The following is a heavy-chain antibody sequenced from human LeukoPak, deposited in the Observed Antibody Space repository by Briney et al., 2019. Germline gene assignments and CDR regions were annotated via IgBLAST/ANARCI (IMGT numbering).Heavy chain of an antibody. D-gene: IGHD2-2*01. CDR3: ARGGRCSSTSCYARMFAYYYYGMDV. J-gene: IGHJ6*02. CDR1: VGSFCGYY. Sequence: SETLSLTCAVYVGSFCGYYWSCMRHPPGKGLVWIGEFNYSWSTNYNPSLKSRVTISVDTSKNQFSLKLSSVIAADTAVYYCARGGRCSSTSCYARMFAYYYYGMDVWGQGTTVTVSS. V-gene: IGHV4-34*01. CDR2: FNYSWST.